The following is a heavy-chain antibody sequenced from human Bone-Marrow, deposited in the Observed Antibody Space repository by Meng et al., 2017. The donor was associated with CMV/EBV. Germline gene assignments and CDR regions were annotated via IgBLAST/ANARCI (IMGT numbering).Heavy chain of an antibody. V-gene: IGHV1-8*01. J-gene: IGHJ6*02. D-gene: IGHD3-3*01. Sequence: ASVKVSCKASGYTFTSYDIMWVRQATGQGLEWMGWMNPNSGNTGYAQKFQGRVTMTRNTSISTAYMELSSLRSEDTAVYYCARSPRITIFGVVMHNYRMDVWGQGTTVTVSS. CDR3: ARSPRITIFGVVMHNYRMDV. CDR2: MNPNSGNT. CDR1: GYTFTSYD.